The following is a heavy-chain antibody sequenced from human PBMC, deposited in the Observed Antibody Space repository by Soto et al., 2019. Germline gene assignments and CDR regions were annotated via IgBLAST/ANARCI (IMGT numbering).Heavy chain of an antibody. J-gene: IGHJ3*02. V-gene: IGHV3-21*01. D-gene: IGHD7-27*01. CDR3: ARDLAGDDAFDI. CDR1: GFTFSSYS. Sequence: EVQLVESGGGLVKPGGSLRLSCAASGFTFSSYSMNWVRQAPGKGLEWVSSISSSSSYIYYGDSVKGRFTISRDNVKNSLYLQMNSLRAEDTAVYYCARDLAGDDAFDIWGQGTMVTVSS. CDR2: ISSSSSYI.